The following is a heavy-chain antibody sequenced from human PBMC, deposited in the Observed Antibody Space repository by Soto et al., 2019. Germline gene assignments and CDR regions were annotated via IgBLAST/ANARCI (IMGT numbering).Heavy chain of an antibody. V-gene: IGHV3-23*01. CDR2: ISGSGGST. CDR1: GFTFSSYA. CDR3: AKDGLYSSGWYVYY. D-gene: IGHD6-19*01. Sequence: PGGSLRLSCAASGFTFSSYAMSWVRQAPGKGLEWVSAISGSGGSTYYADSVKGRFTISRDNSKNTLYLQMNSLRAEDTAVYYCAKDGLYSSGWYVYYWGQGTLVTVSS. J-gene: IGHJ4*02.